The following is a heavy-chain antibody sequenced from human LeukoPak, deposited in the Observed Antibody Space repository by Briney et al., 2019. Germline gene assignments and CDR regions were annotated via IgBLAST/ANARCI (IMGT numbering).Heavy chain of an antibody. CDR2: TYYRSRWGN. D-gene: IGHD5-24*01. J-gene: IGHJ3*01. CDR3: VRGGQGDGYSADEAFDL. V-gene: IGHV6-1*01. CDR1: GDSVSNNIAT. Sequence: SQTLSLTCAISGDSVSNNIATWNWVRQSPSRGLEWLGRTYYRSRWGNDYAISVKSRITINPDTSRNQFSLQLNSVTPEDTAVYYCVRGGQGDGYSADEAFDLWGQGTMVTVSS.